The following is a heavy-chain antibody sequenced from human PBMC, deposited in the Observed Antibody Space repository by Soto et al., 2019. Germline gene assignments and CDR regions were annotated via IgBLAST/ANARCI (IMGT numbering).Heavy chain of an antibody. CDR2: INPHGGST. D-gene: IGHD5-12*01. J-gene: IGHJ5*02. CDR3: ARSSGGNFGIIIEAPNWFHP. Sequence: GASVKVSCKAPRDTFTSYYINWVRQAPGQGLEWMGVINPHGGSTAYAQKFKGRVTLTRDTSASTVYMEVSSLTSEDTAMYYCARSSGGNFGIIIEAPNWFHPWGQGTLVTLSS. V-gene: IGHV1-46*01. CDR1: RDTFTSYY.